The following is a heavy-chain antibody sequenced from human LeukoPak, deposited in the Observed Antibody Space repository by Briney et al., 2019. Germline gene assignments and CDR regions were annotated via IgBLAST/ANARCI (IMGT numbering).Heavy chain of an antibody. CDR2: ISSSSSTI. V-gene: IGHV3-48*04. J-gene: IGHJ3*02. D-gene: IGHD6-13*01. CDR3: AMDRAAAGINAFDI. CDR1: GFTFSSYS. Sequence: GGSLRLSCAASGFTFSSYSMSWVRQAPGKGLEWVSYISSSSSTIYYADSVKGRFTISRDNAKNSLYLQMNSLRAEDTAVYYCAMDRAAAGINAFDIWGQGTMVTVSS.